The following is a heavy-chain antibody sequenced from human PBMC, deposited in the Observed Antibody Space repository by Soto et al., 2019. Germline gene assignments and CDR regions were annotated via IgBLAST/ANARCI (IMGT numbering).Heavy chain of an antibody. CDR3: ARDDSGSYGPHAFDP. V-gene: IGHV1-18*01. CDR1: GYTFTSYG. Sequence: QVQLVQSGAEVKKPGASVKVSCKASGYTFTSYGISWVRQAPGQGLEWMGWISAYNGNTNYAQKLQGRVTMTTDTSTSTDYMELRSLRSDDTAVYYCARDDSGSYGPHAFDPWGQGTLVTVSS. D-gene: IGHD1-26*01. CDR2: ISAYNGNT. J-gene: IGHJ5*02.